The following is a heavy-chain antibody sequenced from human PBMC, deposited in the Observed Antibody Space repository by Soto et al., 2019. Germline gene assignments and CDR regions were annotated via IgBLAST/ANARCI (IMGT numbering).Heavy chain of an antibody. Sequence: SETLSLTCTVSGGSISSYYWSWIRQPPGKGLEWIGYIYYSGSTNYNPSLKSRVTISVDTSKNQFSLKLSSVTAADTAVYYCARIRTDYYYYMDVWGKGTTVTVSS. CDR2: IYYSGST. CDR1: GGSISSYY. J-gene: IGHJ6*03. V-gene: IGHV4-59*01. D-gene: IGHD4-17*01. CDR3: ARIRTDYYYYMDV.